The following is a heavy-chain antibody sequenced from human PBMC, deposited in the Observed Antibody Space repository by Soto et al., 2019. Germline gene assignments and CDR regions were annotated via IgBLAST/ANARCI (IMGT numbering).Heavy chain of an antibody. CDR2: IYYSGST. CDR3: ARFGGATTFDY. CDR1: GGSISSYC. Sequence: SETLSLTCTVSGGSISSYCWSWIRQPPGKGLEWIGYIYYSGSTNYNPSLKSRVTISVDTSKNQFSLKLSSVTAADTAVYYCARFGGATTFDYWGQGTLVTVSS. J-gene: IGHJ4*02. V-gene: IGHV4-59*01. D-gene: IGHD1-26*01.